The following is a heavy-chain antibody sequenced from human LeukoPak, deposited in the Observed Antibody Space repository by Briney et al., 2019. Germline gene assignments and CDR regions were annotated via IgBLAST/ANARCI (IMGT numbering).Heavy chain of an antibody. Sequence: GGSLRLSCAPSEFTFNNYTLNWVRQVPGKGLEWVSSINNSSRYISYADSVNGRFTISRDNAKNSLYLQMNSLRAEDTAVYYCAKCRRTRWLQFDGFDIWGQGTMVTVSS. V-gene: IGHV3-21*04. CDR3: AKCRRTRWLQFDGFDI. CDR1: EFTFNNYT. CDR2: INNSSRYI. J-gene: IGHJ3*02. D-gene: IGHD5-24*01.